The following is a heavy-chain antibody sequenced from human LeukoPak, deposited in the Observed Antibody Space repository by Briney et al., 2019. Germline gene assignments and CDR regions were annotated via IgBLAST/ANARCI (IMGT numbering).Heavy chain of an antibody. J-gene: IGHJ4*02. CDR3: ARKYTTSYYSVDY. V-gene: IGHV3-30*03. CDR2: ISHDGSQE. CDR1: GFRFNTYW. D-gene: IGHD2-2*01. Sequence: GGSLRLSCAASGFRFNTYWMSWVRQAPGKGLEWVTFISHDGSQEHYADSVKGRFTISRDNSKQTVYLQMNSLKSEDTALYYCARKYTTSYYSVDYWGQGSLVTVSS.